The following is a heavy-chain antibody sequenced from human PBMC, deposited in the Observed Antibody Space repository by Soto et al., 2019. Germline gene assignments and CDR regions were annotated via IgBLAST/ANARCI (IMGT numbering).Heavy chain of an antibody. CDR3: ARMSGTYYVPDY. CDR1: NGSITSGGYY. CDR2: IYHSGST. Sequence: QVQLQESGPRLVEASQTLSLTCTVSNGSITSGGYYWSWIRQPPGKRLELIGYIYHSGSTFYSPSLQSRLTMSVDTSKNQFSLTLSSVTAADTAVYHCARMSGTYYVPDYWGQGTPVTVSS. J-gene: IGHJ4*02. V-gene: IGHV4-31*03. D-gene: IGHD1-26*01.